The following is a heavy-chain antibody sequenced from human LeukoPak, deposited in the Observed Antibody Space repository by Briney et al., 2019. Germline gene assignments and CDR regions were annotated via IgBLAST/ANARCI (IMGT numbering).Heavy chain of an antibody. V-gene: IGHV1-18*01. D-gene: IGHD3-3*01. CDR1: GYTFTSYG. Sequence: ASVKVSCKASGYTFTSYGFSWVRQAPGQGLEWMGWISAYNGNTNYAQKLQGRVTMTTDTSTSTAYMELRSLRSDDTAVYYCARDDFWSGYYTGKVDYWGQGTLVTVSS. CDR2: ISAYNGNT. CDR3: ARDDFWSGYYTGKVDY. J-gene: IGHJ4*02.